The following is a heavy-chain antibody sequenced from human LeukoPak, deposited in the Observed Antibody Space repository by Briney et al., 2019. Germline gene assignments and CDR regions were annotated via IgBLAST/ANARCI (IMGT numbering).Heavy chain of an antibody. CDR1: GGTFSSYA. J-gene: IGHJ4*02. Sequence: GASVKVSCKASGGTFSSYAISWVRQAPGQGLEWMGGIIPIFGTANYAQKFQGRVTITTDESTSTAHMELSSPRSEDTAVYYCARSGGSGSYSYHFDYWGQGTLVTVSS. V-gene: IGHV1-69*05. D-gene: IGHD3-10*01. CDR3: ARSGGSGSYSYHFDY. CDR2: IIPIFGTA.